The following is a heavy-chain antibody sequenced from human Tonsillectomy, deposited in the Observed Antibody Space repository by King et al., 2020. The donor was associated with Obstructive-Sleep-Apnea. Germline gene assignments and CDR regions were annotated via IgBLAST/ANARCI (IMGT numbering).Heavy chain of an antibody. D-gene: IGHD3-3*01. CDR3: AKDGQYDFWINFYRSDYYYGMDV. CDR1: GFTFNNYA. CDR2: ISGSGGST. Sequence: QLVQSGGGLVQPGGSLRLSCAASGFTFNNYAMSWVRQAAGKGLEWVSTISGSGGSTYYADSVKGRFTISSENSKNTMYLQMNSLRAEDTAGYYCAKDGQYDFWINFYRSDYYYGMDVWGQGTTVTVSS. J-gene: IGHJ6*02. V-gene: IGHV3-23*04.